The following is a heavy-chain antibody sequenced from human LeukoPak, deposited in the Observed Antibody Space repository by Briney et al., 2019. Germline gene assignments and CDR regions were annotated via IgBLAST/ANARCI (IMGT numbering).Heavy chain of an antibody. J-gene: IGHJ5*02. Sequence: GRSLRLSCAASGFTFSSYWMHWVRQAPGKGLVWVSRINSDGSSTSYADSVKGRFTISRDNAKNTLYLQMNSLRAEDTAVYYCARGEYCGGDCYYSDNWFDPWGQGTLVTVSS. CDR3: ARGEYCGGDCYYSDNWFDP. CDR1: GFTFSSYW. V-gene: IGHV3-74*01. D-gene: IGHD2-21*02. CDR2: INSDGSST.